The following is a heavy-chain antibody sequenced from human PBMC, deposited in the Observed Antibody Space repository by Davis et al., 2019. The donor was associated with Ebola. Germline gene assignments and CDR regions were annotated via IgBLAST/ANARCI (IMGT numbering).Heavy chain of an antibody. J-gene: IGHJ4*02. CDR3: ARVYSGYD. CDR1: GFTFDAYT. V-gene: IGHV3-21*01. Sequence: PGGSLRLSCAASGFTFDAYTMNWVRQGPGKWLEWVASISYGGAHIFYADSVKGRFTISRDNAKKSLYLQMDRLRVEDTGTYFCARVYSGYDWGQGTQVVVSS. CDR2: ISYGGAHI. D-gene: IGHD5-12*01.